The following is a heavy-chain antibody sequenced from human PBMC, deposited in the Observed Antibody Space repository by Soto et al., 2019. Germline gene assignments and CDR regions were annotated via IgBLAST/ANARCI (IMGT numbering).Heavy chain of an antibody. CDR2: IYYSGST. CDR3: ARLGGLAARTFDY. Sequence: SETLSLTCTVSGGSISDFYWSWIRQPPWKGLEWIGYIYYSGSTNYNPSLKSRVTISVDTSKNQFSLNLRSMSPADTAVYYCARLGGLAARTFDYWGPGTLVAVSS. J-gene: IGHJ4*02. CDR1: GGSISDFY. V-gene: IGHV4-59*01. D-gene: IGHD6-6*01.